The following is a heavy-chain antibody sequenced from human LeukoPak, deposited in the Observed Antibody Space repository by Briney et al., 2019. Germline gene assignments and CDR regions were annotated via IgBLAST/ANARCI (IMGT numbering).Heavy chain of an antibody. Sequence: TGGSLRLSCAATGFTFSTYGMTWVRQAPGKGLEWVSGIGGSGDTTYYADSVKGRFTISRDNSKNPLYLQMNSLRVEDTAVYYCAKDRQQLANLDYWGQGTLVTVSS. D-gene: IGHD6-13*01. J-gene: IGHJ4*02. CDR2: IGGSGDTT. CDR1: GFTFSTYG. CDR3: AKDRQQLANLDY. V-gene: IGHV3-23*01.